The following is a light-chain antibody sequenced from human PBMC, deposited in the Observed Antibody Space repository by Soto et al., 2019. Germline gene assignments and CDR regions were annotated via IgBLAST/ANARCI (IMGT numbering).Light chain of an antibody. CDR1: QSLLYSNGYNY. J-gene: IGKJ1*01. CDR2: LGS. Sequence: DIVTTQSPLSLPVTPGEPASISCRSSQSLLYSNGYNYLDWYLQKPGQSPQLLIYLGSNRASGVPDRFSGSGSGTDFTLKISRVEAEDVGVYYCMQALQTWTFGQGTKVEIK. CDR3: MQALQTWT. V-gene: IGKV2-28*01.